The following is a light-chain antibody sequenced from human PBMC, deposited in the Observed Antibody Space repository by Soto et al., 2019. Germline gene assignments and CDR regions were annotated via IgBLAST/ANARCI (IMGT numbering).Light chain of an antibody. J-gene: IGKJ1*01. CDR3: QQYMT. Sequence: EIVLTQSPGTLSLYPGKRATLSCRASQSISSSYLAWYQQRPGQAPRLLIYDASNRATGIPARFSGSGSGTDFTLSISRLEPEDFAVYYCQQYMTFGQGTKVDNK. V-gene: IGKV3-20*01. CDR2: DAS. CDR1: QSISSSY.